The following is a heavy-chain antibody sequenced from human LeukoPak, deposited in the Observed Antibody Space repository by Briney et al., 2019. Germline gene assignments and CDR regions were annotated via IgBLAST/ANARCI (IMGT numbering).Heavy chain of an antibody. CDR3: SRRASGYYGMDV. D-gene: IGHD1-14*01. Sequence: SSETLSLTCTVSGGSIRSYYWSWIRQPPGKGLEWIGYIYYSGSTNYNPFLKSRVTISVDTSKNQFSLKVSSVTAADTAVYYCSRRASGYYGMDVWGQGTTVTVSS. V-gene: IGHV4-59*08. CDR2: IYYSGST. J-gene: IGHJ6*02. CDR1: GGSIRSYY.